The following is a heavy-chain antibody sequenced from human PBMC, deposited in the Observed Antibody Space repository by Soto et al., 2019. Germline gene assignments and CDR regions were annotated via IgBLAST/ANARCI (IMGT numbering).Heavy chain of an antibody. V-gene: IGHV4-59*01. CDR2: INKSGST. Sequence: QVQLQESGPALVKPSGTLSLTCSVSDASISENYWSWIRQPPGERLEWIGYINKSGSTTYNPSLKSRATLSGDTSKMQFSLSLRSVTAADTAVYYCARGETWHLVDYWGRGTLVTVSS. CDR1: DASISENY. CDR3: ARGETWHLVDY. J-gene: IGHJ4*02. D-gene: IGHD6-6*01.